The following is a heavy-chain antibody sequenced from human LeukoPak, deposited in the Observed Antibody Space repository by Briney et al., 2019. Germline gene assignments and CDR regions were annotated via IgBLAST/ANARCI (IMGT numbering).Heavy chain of an antibody. V-gene: IGHV3-23*01. CDR1: GFTFRSYA. CDR3: ARSPVLDRNDWSFAD. Sequence: PGGSLRLSCAASGFTFRSYAMNWVRQAPGNGLEWVSGVSARDGSTYYPDSVKGRFTVSRDNPKNTVYLQMNSLRAEDTAVYFCARSPVLDRNDWSFADWGQGTLVTVSS. CDR2: VSARDGST. D-gene: IGHD1-1*01. J-gene: IGHJ4*02.